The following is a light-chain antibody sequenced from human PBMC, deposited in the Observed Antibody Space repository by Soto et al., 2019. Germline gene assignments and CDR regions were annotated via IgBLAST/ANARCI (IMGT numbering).Light chain of an antibody. CDR3: QQYNNWPLT. Sequence: EIMLTQSPGTLSLSPGERATFSCRASQNIANNLAWYQQRPGQAPRLLIYGASTRATGIPARFSGSGSGTEFTLTISSLQSEDFAVYYCQQYNNWPLTFGQGTKVDIK. V-gene: IGKV3D-15*01. CDR1: QNIANN. J-gene: IGKJ1*01. CDR2: GAS.